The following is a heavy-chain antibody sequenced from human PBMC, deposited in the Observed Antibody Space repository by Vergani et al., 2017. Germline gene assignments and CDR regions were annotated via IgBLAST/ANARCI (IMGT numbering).Heavy chain of an antibody. CDR3: ARVSPGDNSGWEPFDY. J-gene: IGHJ4*02. Sequence: QVQLVQSGAEVKKPGSSVKVSCKASGGTFSSYTISWVRQAPGQGLEWMGRIIPIVGIANYAQKFQGRVTITADKSTSTAYMELSSLRPEDTAVYYCARVSPGDNSGWEPFDYWGQGTLVTVSS. D-gene: IGHD6-19*01. CDR2: IIPIVGIA. V-gene: IGHV1-69*02. CDR1: GGTFSSYT.